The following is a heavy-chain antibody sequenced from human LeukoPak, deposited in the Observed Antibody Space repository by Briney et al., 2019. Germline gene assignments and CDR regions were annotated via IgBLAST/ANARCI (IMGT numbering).Heavy chain of an antibody. Sequence: SETLSLTCAVSGGSFSGYYWSWIRQPPGKGLEWIGEINHSGSTNYNPSLKSRVTISVDTSKNQFSLKLSSVTAADTAVYYCARGPRYSYGSWGGWFDPWGQGTLVTVSS. D-gene: IGHD5-18*01. V-gene: IGHV4-34*01. CDR1: GGSFSGYY. CDR2: INHSGST. J-gene: IGHJ5*02. CDR3: ARGPRYSYGSWGGWFDP.